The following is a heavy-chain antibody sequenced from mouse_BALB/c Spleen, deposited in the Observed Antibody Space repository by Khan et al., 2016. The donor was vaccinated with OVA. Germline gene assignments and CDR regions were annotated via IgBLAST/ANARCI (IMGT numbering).Heavy chain of an antibody. CDR2: INPYNDNT. J-gene: IGHJ3*01. D-gene: IGHD2-4*01. V-gene: IGHV1S136*01. Sequence: VQLQPSGPELVKPGASVKMSCKASGYTFTSYIMHWVKQKPGQGLEWIGYINPYNDNTKYNEKFKAKATLTSDKSSSTAYMELSSLTSEDSAVYYCAREITTWFAYWGQGTLVTVSA. CDR1: GYTFTSYI. CDR3: AREITTWFAY.